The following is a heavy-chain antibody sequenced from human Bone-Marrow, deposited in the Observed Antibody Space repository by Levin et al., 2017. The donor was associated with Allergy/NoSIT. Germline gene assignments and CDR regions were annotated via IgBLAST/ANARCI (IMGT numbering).Heavy chain of an antibody. CDR2: IYHSGNS. CDR1: GYSISSGYY. Sequence: SQTLSLTCAVSGYSISSGYYWGWIRQPPGKGLEWIGSIYHSGNSYYNPSLKSRVTMSVDTSKNQFSLKLSSVTAADTAVYYCAREGIFGGLSYMDVWGKGTTVTVSS. V-gene: IGHV4-38-2*02. D-gene: IGHD3-3*01. CDR3: AREGIFGGLSYMDV. J-gene: IGHJ6*03.